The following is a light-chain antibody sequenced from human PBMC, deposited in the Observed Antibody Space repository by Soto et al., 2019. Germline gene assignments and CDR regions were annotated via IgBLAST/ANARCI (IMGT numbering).Light chain of an antibody. CDR1: QTISSW. J-gene: IGKJ1*01. CDR2: KAS. CDR3: QHYNSYSEA. V-gene: IGKV1-5*03. Sequence: DIQMTQSPSTLSGSVGDRVTITWRASQTISSWLAWYKQKPGKAPKLLIYKASTLKSGVPSRFSGSGSGTEFTLTISSLQPDDFATYYCQHYNSYSEAFGQGTKVDIK.